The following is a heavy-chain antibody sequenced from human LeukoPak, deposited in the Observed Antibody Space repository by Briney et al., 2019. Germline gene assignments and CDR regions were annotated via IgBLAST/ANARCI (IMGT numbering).Heavy chain of an antibody. CDR2: IYHSGST. J-gene: IGHJ5*02. CDR1: GGSISSGGYS. V-gene: IGHV4-30-2*01. CDR3: ARGGMIQLWFGWFDP. D-gene: IGHD5-18*01. Sequence: TLSLTCAVSGGSISSGGYSWSWIRQPPGKGLEWIGYIYHSGSTYYNPSLKSRVTISVDRSKNQFSLKLSSVTAADTAVYYCARGGMIQLWFGWFDPWGQGTLVTVSS.